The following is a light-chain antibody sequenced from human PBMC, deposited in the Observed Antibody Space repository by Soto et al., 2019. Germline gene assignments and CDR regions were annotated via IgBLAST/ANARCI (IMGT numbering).Light chain of an antibody. CDR1: QTISSW. J-gene: IGKJ1*01. CDR3: QKYTT. V-gene: IGKV1-5*03. CDR2: KAS. Sequence: DIQMPQSPSTLSGSLGDRVTITCRASQTISSWLAWYQQKPGKAPKLLIYKASTLKSGVPSRFSGSGSGTEFTLTISSLQPDDFATYYCQKYTTLGQGNKVDI.